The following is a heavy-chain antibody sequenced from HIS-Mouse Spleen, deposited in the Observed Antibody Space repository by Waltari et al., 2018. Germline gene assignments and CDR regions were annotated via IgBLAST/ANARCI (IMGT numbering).Heavy chain of an antibody. Sequence: QLQLQESGPGLVKPSETLSLTCTVSGGSISSSSYYWGWIRQPPGKGLEWSGRSYYSGCTNDNPSLKSRVTISVDTSKNQFSMKLSSVTAADTAVYYCARAPTGFLEWFDAFDIWGQGTMVTVSS. D-gene: IGHD3-3*01. J-gene: IGHJ3*02. V-gene: IGHV4-39*07. CDR1: GGSISSSSYY. CDR2: SYYSGCT. CDR3: ARAPTGFLEWFDAFDI.